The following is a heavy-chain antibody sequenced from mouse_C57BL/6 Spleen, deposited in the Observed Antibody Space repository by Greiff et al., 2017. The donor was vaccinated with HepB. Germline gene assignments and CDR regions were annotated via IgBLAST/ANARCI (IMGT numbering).Heavy chain of an antibody. J-gene: IGHJ4*01. CDR2: ISSGSSTI. D-gene: IGHD2-10*01. CDR1: GFTFSDYG. Sequence: DVQLQESGGGLVKPGGSLKLSCAASGFTFSDYGMHWVRQAPEKGLEWVAYISSGSSTIYYADTVKGRFTISRDNAKNTLFLQMTSLRSEDTAMYYCARPLLFYYAMDYWGQGTSVTVSS. CDR3: ARPLLFYYAMDY. V-gene: IGHV5-17*01.